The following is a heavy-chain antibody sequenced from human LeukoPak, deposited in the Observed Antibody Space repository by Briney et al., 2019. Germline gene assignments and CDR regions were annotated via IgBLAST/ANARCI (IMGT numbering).Heavy chain of an antibody. CDR2: IYYTGST. J-gene: IGHJ4*02. CDR1: GGSISSSY. Sequence: SETLSLTCTVSGGSISSSYWSWIRQPPGKGLEWIGYIYYTGSTTYNPSLKSRVTISVDTSKNQFSLKLSSVTAADTAVYYCARATRAYYDILTGYYQSGFLSKWGQGTLVTVSS. V-gene: IGHV4-59*12. D-gene: IGHD3-9*01. CDR3: ARATRAYYDILTGYYQSGFLSK.